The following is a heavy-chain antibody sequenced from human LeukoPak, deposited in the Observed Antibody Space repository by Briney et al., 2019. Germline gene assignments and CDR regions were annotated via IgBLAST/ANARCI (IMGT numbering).Heavy chain of an antibody. J-gene: IGHJ4*02. CDR1: GGSISSGGYY. CDR2: IYYSGST. V-gene: IGHV4-31*03. CDR3: ARDLGAAAGFDY. D-gene: IGHD6-13*01. Sequence: PSETQSLTCTVSGGSISSGGYYWSWIRQHPGKGLEWIGYIYYSGSTYYNPSLKSRVTISVDTSKNQFSLKLSSVTAADTAVYYCARDLGAAAGFDYWGQGTPVTVSS.